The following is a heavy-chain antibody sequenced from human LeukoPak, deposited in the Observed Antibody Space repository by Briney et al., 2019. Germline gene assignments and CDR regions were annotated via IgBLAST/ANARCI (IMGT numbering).Heavy chain of an antibody. CDR2: ISYDGSNK. D-gene: IGHD5-24*01. CDR1: GFTFSSYA. CDR3: ARVKMAVGHAFDI. J-gene: IGHJ3*02. Sequence: PGRSLRLSCAASGFTFSSYAMHWVRQAPGKGLEWVAVISYDGSNKYYADSVKGRFTISRDNSKNTLYLQMNSLRAEDMAVYFCARVKMAVGHAFDIWGQGTMVTVSS. V-gene: IGHV3-30*04.